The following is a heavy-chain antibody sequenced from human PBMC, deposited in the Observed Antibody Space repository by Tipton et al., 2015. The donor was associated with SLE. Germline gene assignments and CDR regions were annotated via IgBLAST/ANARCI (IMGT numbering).Heavy chain of an antibody. CDR3: ARGGLDIVSAYWYFDL. CDR1: GDSISSHY. D-gene: IGHD2-2*03. V-gene: IGHV4-59*11. CDR2: IYYSGYS. J-gene: IGHJ2*01. Sequence: GLVKPSETLSLTCTVSGDSISSHYWTWIRQSPGKGLEWIGYIYYSGYSNYNPSLRSRVTISVDTSTNQFSLKLTSVTAADTAVYYCARGGLDIVSAYWYFDLWGRGTLVTVSS.